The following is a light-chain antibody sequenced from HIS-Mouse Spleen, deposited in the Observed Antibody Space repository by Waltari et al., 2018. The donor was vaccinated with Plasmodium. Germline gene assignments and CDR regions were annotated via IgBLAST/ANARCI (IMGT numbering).Light chain of an antibody. Sequence: QSALTQPASVSGSPGQSLTISCTGTRSDVGSYNLVSWYQQHPGKAPKLMIYEGSKRPSGVSNRFSGSKSGNTASLTISGLQAEDEADYYCCSYAGSSTNWVFGGGTKLTVL. CDR1: RSDVGSYNL. J-gene: IGLJ3*02. CDR2: EGS. V-gene: IGLV2-23*01. CDR3: CSYAGSSTNWV.